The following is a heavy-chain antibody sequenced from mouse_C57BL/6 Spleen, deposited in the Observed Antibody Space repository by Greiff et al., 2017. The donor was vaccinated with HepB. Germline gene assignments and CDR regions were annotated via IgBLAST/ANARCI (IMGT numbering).Heavy chain of an antibody. V-gene: IGHV1-26*01. CDR3: ARTIYYPYDGGIFDY. Sequence: EVQLQQSGPELVKPGASVKISCKASGYTFTDYYMNWVKQSHGKSLEWIGDINPNNGGTSYNQKFKGKSTLTVDKSSSTAYMELRSLTSEDSAVYYCARTIYYPYDGGIFDYWGQGTTLTVSS. CDR1: GYTFTDYY. D-gene: IGHD2-2*01. J-gene: IGHJ2*01. CDR2: INPNNGGT.